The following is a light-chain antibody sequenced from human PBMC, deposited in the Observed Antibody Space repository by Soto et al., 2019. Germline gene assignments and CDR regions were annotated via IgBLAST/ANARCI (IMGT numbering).Light chain of an antibody. CDR3: SSYTTSSALQV. J-gene: IGLJ1*01. Sequence: QSALTQPASVSGSPGQSITISCSGTIXDFVLYNYVSWYQQHPGKAPKLMIYGVNNRPSGVSNRFSGSKSGNTASLTISGLQADDEADYYCSSYTTSSALQVFGTGTKVTVL. CDR2: GVN. CDR1: IXDFVLYNY. V-gene: IGLV2-14*01.